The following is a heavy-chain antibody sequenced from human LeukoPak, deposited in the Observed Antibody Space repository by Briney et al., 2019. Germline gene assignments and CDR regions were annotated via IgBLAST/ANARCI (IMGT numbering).Heavy chain of an antibody. CDR3: AREPIVVVPAAIDYGMDV. CDR1: GGSFSGYY. V-gene: IGHV4-34*01. D-gene: IGHD2-2*01. J-gene: IGHJ6*02. CDR2: INHSGST. Sequence: SETLSLTCAVYGGSFSGYYWSWIRQPPGKGLEWIGEINHSGSTNYNTSLKSRVTISVDTSKNQFSLKLSSVTAADTAVYYCAREPIVVVPAAIDYGMDVWGQGTTVTVSS.